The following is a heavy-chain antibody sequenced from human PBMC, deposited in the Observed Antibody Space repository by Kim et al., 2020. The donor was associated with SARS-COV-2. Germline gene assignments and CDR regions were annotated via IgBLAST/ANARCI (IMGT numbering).Heavy chain of an antibody. CDR3: ARSHVDIVATDL. Sequence: SETLSLTCTVSGGSISSYYWSWIRQPPGKGLEWIGYIYYSGSTNYNASLKSRVTISVDTSKNQFSLKLSSVTAADTAVYYCARSHVDIVATDLWGCGTLVTVSS. V-gene: IGHV4-59*13. CDR1: GGSISSYY. J-gene: IGHJ2*01. D-gene: IGHD5-12*01. CDR2: IYYSGST.